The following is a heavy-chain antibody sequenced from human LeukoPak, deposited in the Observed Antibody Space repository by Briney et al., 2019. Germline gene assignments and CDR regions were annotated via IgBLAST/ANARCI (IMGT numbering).Heavy chain of an antibody. Sequence: GGSLRLSCAASGFTFDDYAMHWVRQAPGKGLEWVSGISWNSGSIGYADSVKGRFTISRDNAKNSLYLQMNSLRAEDTALYYCAKDILGGYCSGGSCYPQLFDYWGQGTLVTVSS. CDR3: AKDILGGYCSGGSCYPQLFDY. V-gene: IGHV3-9*01. CDR2: ISWNSGSI. CDR1: GFTFDDYA. D-gene: IGHD2-15*01. J-gene: IGHJ4*02.